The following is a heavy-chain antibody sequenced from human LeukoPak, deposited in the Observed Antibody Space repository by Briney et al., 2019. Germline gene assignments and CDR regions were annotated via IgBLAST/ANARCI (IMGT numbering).Heavy chain of an antibody. CDR2: IYYSGST. CDR1: GGSISSSNYY. Sequence: SETLSLTCTVSGGSISSSNYYWGWIRQPPGKGLEWIGSIYYSGSTYYNPSLKSRVTISVDTSKNQFSLKLSSVTAADTAVYYCARSLAAIYWGQGTLVTVSS. J-gene: IGHJ4*02. V-gene: IGHV4-39*01. CDR3: ARSLAAIY. D-gene: IGHD2-2*01.